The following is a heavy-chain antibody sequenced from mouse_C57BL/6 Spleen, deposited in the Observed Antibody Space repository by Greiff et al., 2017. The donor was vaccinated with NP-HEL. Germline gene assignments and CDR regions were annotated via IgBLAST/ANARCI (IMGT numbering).Heavy chain of an antibody. V-gene: IGHV14-2*01. CDR3: ARSYGNYYAMDY. CDR2: IDPEDGET. J-gene: IGHJ4*01. Sequence: EVKLQESGAELVKPGASVKLSCTASGFNIKDYYMHWVKPRTEQGLEWIGRIDPEDGETKYAPKFQGKATITADTYSNTAYLQLISLTSEDTAVYYCARSYGNYYAMDYWGQGTSVTVTS. CDR1: GFNIKDYY. D-gene: IGHD2-1*01.